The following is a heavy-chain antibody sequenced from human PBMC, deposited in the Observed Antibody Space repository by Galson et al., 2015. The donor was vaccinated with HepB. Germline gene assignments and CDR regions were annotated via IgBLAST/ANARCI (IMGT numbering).Heavy chain of an antibody. J-gene: IGHJ6*03. CDR1: GYTFTDYV. CDR3: ARSPLRFLDWLPYYDYYDMDV. CDR2: MNTNTGKP. V-gene: IGHV7-4-1*02. D-gene: IGHD3-3*01. Sequence: SVKVSCKASGYTFTDYVGNWVRQAPGQGLEWMGWMNTNTGKPTYAPGFAGRFVFSLDTSVTTAYLQISSLETDDTAVYYCARSPLRFLDWLPYYDYYDMDVWGEGTTVTVSS.